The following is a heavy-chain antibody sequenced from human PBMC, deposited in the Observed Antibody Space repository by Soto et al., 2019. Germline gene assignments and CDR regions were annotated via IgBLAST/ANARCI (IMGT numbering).Heavy chain of an antibody. CDR3: GINRSGKGLDY. CDR1: GYTFTDYY. J-gene: IGHJ4*02. D-gene: IGHD3-22*01. Sequence: QVQLVQSGAEVKKPGASVKVSCEASGYTFTDYYIHWVRQAPGQGLEWMGWINPNSGGPKYAQKFQGSVTLTRDTSISTAYMEMSSLTSDDTAVYYCGINRSGKGLDYSGQGTLVTVSS. CDR2: INPNSGGP. V-gene: IGHV1-2*02.